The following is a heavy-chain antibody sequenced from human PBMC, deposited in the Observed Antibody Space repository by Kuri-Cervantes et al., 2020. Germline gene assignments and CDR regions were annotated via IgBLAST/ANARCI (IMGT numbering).Heavy chain of an antibody. CDR1: GFTFSGYA. CDR2: ISYDGSNK. D-gene: IGHD2-2*01. J-gene: IGHJ2*01. CDR3: AREPLIPTPPLDL. V-gene: IGHV3-30-3*01. Sequence: GESLKISCAASGFTFSGYAMHWVRQAPGKGLEWVAVISYDGSNKYYADSVKGRFTISRDNSKNTLYLQMNSLRAEDTAVYYCAREPLIPTPPLDLWGRGTLVTVSS.